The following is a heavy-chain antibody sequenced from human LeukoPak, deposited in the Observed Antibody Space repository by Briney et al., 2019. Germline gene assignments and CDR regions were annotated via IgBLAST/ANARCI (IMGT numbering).Heavy chain of an antibody. CDR1: GFTFSSYS. CDR3: ARYGDLMRGAFDI. J-gene: IGHJ3*02. V-gene: IGHV3-21*01. Sequence: PGGSLRLSRAASGFTFSSYSMNWVRQAPGKGLEWVSSISSSSSYIYYADSVKGRFTISRDNAKNSLYLQMNSLRAEDTAVYYCARYGDLMRGAFDIWGQGTMVTVSS. CDR2: ISSSSSYI. D-gene: IGHD4-17*01.